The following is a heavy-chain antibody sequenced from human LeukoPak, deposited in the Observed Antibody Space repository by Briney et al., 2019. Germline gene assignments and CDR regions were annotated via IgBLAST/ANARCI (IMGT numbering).Heavy chain of an antibody. CDR2: IYYSGRT. CDR3: TRDRAHGTQDY. Sequence: SETLSLTCTVSGDSFTDYFWGWIRQPPGKGLEWIGSIYYSGRTFYNPSLKNRVSISLDTSKGQFSLNLDSVTAADTAVYFCTRDRAHGTQDYWGQGTLVTVS. V-gene: IGHV4-39*07. CDR1: GDSFTDYF. J-gene: IGHJ4*02. D-gene: IGHD1-26*01.